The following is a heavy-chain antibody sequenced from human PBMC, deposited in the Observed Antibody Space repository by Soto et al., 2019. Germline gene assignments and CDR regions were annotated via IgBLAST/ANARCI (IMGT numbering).Heavy chain of an antibody. Sequence: GASVKVSCKASRYTFTSYYMHWVRQAPGQGLEWMGIINPSDGSTSYAQKFQGRVTMTRDTSTSTVYMELSSLRSEDTAVYYCATAAAGTDWFDPWGQGTLVTVSS. J-gene: IGHJ5*02. CDR1: RYTFTSYY. CDR3: ATAAAGTDWFDP. D-gene: IGHD6-13*01. V-gene: IGHV1-46*01. CDR2: INPSDGST.